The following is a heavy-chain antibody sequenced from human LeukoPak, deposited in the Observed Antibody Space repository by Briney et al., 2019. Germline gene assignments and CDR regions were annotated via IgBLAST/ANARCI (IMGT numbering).Heavy chain of an antibody. Sequence: ASVKVSCKASGYTFAGDYMHWVRQAPGQGLEWMGWINPNSGGTNYAQKFQGRVTMTRDTSISTAYMELSSLRSEDTAVYYCARDGGQGYCSGGSCYRADYWGQGTLVTVSS. CDR3: ARDGGQGYCSGGSCYRADY. D-gene: IGHD2-15*01. CDR1: GYTFAGDY. CDR2: INPNSGGT. V-gene: IGHV1-2*02. J-gene: IGHJ4*02.